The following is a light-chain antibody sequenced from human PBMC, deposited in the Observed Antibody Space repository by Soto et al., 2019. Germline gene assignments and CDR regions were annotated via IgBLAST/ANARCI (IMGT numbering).Light chain of an antibody. CDR3: AAWDDSRSGPV. CDR1: SSNIGSNY. V-gene: IGLV1-47*01. Sequence: QSVLTQPPPASGTPGQRVTISCSGSSSNIGSNYVYWYQQLPGTAPKLLIYRNNQRPSGVPDRFSGSKSGTSASLAISGLRSEDEADYYCAAWDDSRSGPVFGTGTKVTVL. CDR2: RNN. J-gene: IGLJ1*01.